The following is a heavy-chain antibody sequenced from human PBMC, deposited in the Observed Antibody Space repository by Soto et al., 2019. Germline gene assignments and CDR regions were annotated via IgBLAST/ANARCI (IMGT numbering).Heavy chain of an antibody. CDR2: ILPIFGTA. D-gene: IGHD6-6*01. V-gene: IGHV1-69*01. CDR3: ARGFEYSTSSPFDY. CDR1: GGTFSSYG. Sequence: QVQLVQSGAEVKKPGSSVKVSCKASGGTFSSYGINWVRQAPGQGLEWMGGILPIFGTAYYAQNFQGRVTITADESTSTAYMELISLRSEYTAVYYCARGFEYSTSSPFDYWGQGTLVTVSS. J-gene: IGHJ4*02.